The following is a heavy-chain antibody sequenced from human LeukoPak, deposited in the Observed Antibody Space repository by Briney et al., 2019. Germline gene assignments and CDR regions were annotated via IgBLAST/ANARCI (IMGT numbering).Heavy chain of an antibody. D-gene: IGHD1-20*01. CDR3: ARVITHFNWFDP. V-gene: IGHV1-8*03. CDR2: MNPNSGNT. CDR1: GYTFTSYD. Sequence: ASVKVSCKASGYTFTSYDTNWVRQATGQGLEWMGWMNPNSGNTGYAQKFQGRVTITRNTSISTAYMELSSLRSEDTAVYYCARVITHFNWFDPWGQGTLVTVSS. J-gene: IGHJ5*02.